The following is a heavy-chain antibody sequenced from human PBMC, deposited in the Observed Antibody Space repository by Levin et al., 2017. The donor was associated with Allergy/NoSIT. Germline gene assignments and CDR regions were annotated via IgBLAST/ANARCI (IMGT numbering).Heavy chain of an antibody. CDR1: GGSVSSGSYY. J-gene: IGHJ4*02. CDR3: ARGQPFDY. CDR2: IYYSGST. Sequence: PSETLSLTCTVSGGSVSSGSYYWSWIRQPPGKGLEWIGYIYYSGSTNYNPSLKSRVTISVDTSKNQFSLKLSSVTAADTAVYYCARGQPFDYWGQGTLVTVSS. V-gene: IGHV4-61*01.